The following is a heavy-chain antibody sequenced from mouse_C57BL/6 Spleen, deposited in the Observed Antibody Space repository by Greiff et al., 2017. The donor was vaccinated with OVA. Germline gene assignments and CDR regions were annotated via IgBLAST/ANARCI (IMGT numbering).Heavy chain of an antibody. CDR3: ARQGVITTVVAPFAY. CDR1: GFTFSSYG. J-gene: IGHJ3*01. Sequence: EVQGVESGGDLVKPGGSLKLSCAASGFTFSSYGMSWVRQTPDKRLEWVATISSGGSYTYYPDSVKGRFTISRDNAKNTLYLQMSSLKSEDTAMYYCARQGVITTVVAPFAYWGQGTLVTVSA. CDR2: ISSGGSYT. V-gene: IGHV5-6*01. D-gene: IGHD1-1*01.